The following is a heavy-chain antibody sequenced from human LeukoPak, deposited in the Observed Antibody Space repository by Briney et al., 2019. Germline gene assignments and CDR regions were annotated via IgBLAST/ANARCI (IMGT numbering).Heavy chain of an antibody. V-gene: IGHV1-69*02. CDR1: GGTFSSYT. D-gene: IGHD2-2*01. CDR2: IIPILGIA. J-gene: IGHJ6*02. Sequence: ASVKVSCKASGGTFSSYTISWVRQAPGQGLEWMGRIIPILGIANYAQKFQGRVTITADKSTSTAYMELSSLRSEDTAVYYCARDGVVRPPDCSSTSCPYNYYYYGMDVWGQGTTVTVSS. CDR3: ARDGVVRPPDCSSTSCPYNYYYYGMDV.